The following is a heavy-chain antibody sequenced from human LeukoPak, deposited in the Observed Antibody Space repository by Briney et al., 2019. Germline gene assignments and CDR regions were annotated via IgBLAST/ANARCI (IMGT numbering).Heavy chain of an antibody. CDR2: ISSSSSYI. Sequence: PGGSLRLSCAASGFTFSSYSMNWVRQAPGEGLEWVSSISSSSSYIYYADSVKGRFTISRDNAKNSLYLQMHSLRAEDTAVYFCVRDNPRCCGVVPANIDDYWGQGTLVTVSS. CDR1: GFTFSSYS. CDR3: VRDNPRCCGVVPANIDDY. D-gene: IGHD2-15*01. V-gene: IGHV3-21*01. J-gene: IGHJ4*02.